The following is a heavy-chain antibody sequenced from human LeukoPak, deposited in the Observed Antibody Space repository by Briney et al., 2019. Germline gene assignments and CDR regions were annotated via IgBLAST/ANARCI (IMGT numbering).Heavy chain of an antibody. D-gene: IGHD1-26*01. V-gene: IGHV3-69-1*02. CDR3: ARDDKWAFDY. Sequence: GGYLRLSGAASGITFANYAMNWFGHTPGKGLEWLSYISSTNAIYYADSVKGRFTISRDNAKESLYLQMNSLRAEDTAVYYCARDDKWAFDYWGQGTLVTVSS. CDR1: GITFANYA. J-gene: IGHJ4*02. CDR2: ISSTNAI.